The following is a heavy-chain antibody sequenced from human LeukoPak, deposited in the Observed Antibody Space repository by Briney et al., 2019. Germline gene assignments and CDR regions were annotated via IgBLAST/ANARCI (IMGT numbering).Heavy chain of an antibody. CDR2: FSRNSIHI. Sequence: PGGPLRLSCAASGFDLSTYAFNWVRQARGGGLEWVSSFSRNSIHIYYGESVKGRFTICGDNAKNSVFLEMNSLRAEDTAVYYCARVPSFWSGYYADYWGQGTLVTVSS. CDR1: GFDLSTYA. D-gene: IGHD3-3*01. CDR3: ARVPSFWSGYYADY. J-gene: IGHJ4*02. V-gene: IGHV3-21*01.